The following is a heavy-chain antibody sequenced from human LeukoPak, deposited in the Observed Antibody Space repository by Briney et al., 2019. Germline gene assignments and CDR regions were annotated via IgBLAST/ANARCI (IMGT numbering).Heavy chain of an antibody. CDR1: GDSVSRYF. CDR3: AREGGFYRPLDY. D-gene: IGHD3-3*01. Sequence: PSETLSLTCTVSGDSVSRYFWNWIRQPPGKGLGWTGYIHHSGTTNYNPSLKSRVAISVDTSKNQFSLKLSSVTAADTAVYYCAREGGFYRPLDYSGQGTLVTVSS. CDR2: IHHSGTT. V-gene: IGHV4-59*02. J-gene: IGHJ4*02.